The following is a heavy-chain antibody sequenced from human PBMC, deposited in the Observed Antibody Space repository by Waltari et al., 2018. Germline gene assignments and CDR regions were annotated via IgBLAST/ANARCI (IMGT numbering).Heavy chain of an antibody. D-gene: IGHD1-26*01. Sequence: EVQLVASGGGLVQPGRSLSLSCAASGFTFDVYAMHWVRQAPGKGLEWVAGISWNSGNIGYADSVKGRFTISRDNAKNSLYLQMNSLRTGDTALYYCAKGHSGSYGLDSWGQGTLVTVSP. J-gene: IGHJ4*02. CDR3: AKGHSGSYGLDS. V-gene: IGHV3-9*01. CDR1: GFTFDVYA. CDR2: ISWNSGNI.